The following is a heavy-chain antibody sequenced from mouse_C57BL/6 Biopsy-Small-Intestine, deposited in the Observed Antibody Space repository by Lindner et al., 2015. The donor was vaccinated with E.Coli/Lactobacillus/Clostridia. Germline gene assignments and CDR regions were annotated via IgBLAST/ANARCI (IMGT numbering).Heavy chain of an antibody. CDR1: GFTFSSYG. Sequence: VQLQESWGDLVKPGGSLKLSCAASGFTFSSYGMSWVRQTPDKRLEWVATISSGGSYTYYPDSVKGRFTISRDNAKNTLYLQMSSLKSEDTAMYYCAGDYPYAMDYWGQGTSVTVSS. CDR2: ISSGGSYT. D-gene: IGHD5-5*01. CDR3: AGDYPYAMDY. V-gene: IGHV5-6*01. J-gene: IGHJ4*01.